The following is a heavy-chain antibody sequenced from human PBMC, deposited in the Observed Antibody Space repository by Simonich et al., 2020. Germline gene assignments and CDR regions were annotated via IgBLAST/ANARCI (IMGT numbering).Heavy chain of an antibody. CDR2: INPNSGGT. J-gene: IGHJ3*02. CDR1: GYTLTGYY. V-gene: IGHV1-2*02. Sequence: QVQLVQSGAEVKKPGASVKVSCKASGYTLTGYYLPWGGQAPGQGLEWMGWINPNSGGTNYAKKFQGRVTITRDPSISTAYMELSRLRSDDTAVYYCARVRFEAFDIWGQGTMVTVSS. CDR3: ARVRFEAFDI.